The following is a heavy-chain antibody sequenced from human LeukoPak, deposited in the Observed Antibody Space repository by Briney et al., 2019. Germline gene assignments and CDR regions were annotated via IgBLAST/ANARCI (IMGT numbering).Heavy chain of an antibody. CDR3: ARGDDSSGYSTFDI. CDR2: INHSGST. D-gene: IGHD3-22*01. V-gene: IGHV4-34*01. Sequence: SETLSLTCAVCGGSFSGYYWSWIRQPPGKGLVWIGEINHSGSTNYNPSLKSRVTISVDTSKNQFSLKLSSVTAADTAVYYCARGDDSSGYSTFDIWGQGTMVTVSS. J-gene: IGHJ3*02. CDR1: GGSFSGYY.